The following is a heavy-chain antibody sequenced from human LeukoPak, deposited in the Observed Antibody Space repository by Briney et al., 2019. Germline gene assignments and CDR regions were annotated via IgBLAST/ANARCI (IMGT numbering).Heavy chain of an antibody. D-gene: IGHD6-13*01. CDR2: INHSGST. CDR3: ARVKRLVAAAGTRRWFDA. CDR1: GGSFSGYY. Sequence: SETLSLTCAVYGGSFSGYYWSWIRQPPGKGLEWIGEINHSGSTNYNPSLKSRVTISVDTSKNQFSLKLSSVTAADTAVYYCARVKRLVAAAGTRRWFDAWGQGTLVTVSS. J-gene: IGHJ5*02. V-gene: IGHV4-34*01.